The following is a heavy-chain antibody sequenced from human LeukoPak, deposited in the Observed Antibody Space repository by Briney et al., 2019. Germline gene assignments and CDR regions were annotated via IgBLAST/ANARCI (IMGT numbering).Heavy chain of an antibody. V-gene: IGHV3-48*03. Sequence: PGRSLRLSCAASGFTFSSYEMNWVRQAPGKGLEGVSYISSSGSTIYYADSVKGRFTISRDNAKNSLYLQMNSLRAEDTAVYYCARGVVPAAMDYFQHWGQGTLVTVSS. J-gene: IGHJ1*01. D-gene: IGHD2-2*01. CDR1: GFTFSSYE. CDR3: ARGVVPAAMDYFQH. CDR2: ISSSGSTI.